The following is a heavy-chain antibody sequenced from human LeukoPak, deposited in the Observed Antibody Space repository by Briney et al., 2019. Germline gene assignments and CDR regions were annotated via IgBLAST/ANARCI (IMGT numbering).Heavy chain of an antibody. CDR2: IKPSDGSI. J-gene: IGHJ4*02. CDR3: ARDRNYGSGILVGRYFDY. D-gene: IGHD3-10*01. V-gene: IGHV1-46*01. Sequence: ASVKISCKASGNTFTSNYLHWVRQGPGQGLEWMAIIKPSDGSILYAQKFQGRITVTRDTSTSTVYMELSSLRSEDTAVYYCARDRNYGSGILVGRYFDYWGQGTLVTVSS. CDR1: GNTFTSNY.